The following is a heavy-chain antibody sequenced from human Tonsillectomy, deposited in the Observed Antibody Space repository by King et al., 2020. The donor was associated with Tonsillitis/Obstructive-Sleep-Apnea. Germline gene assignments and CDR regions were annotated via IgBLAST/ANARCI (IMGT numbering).Heavy chain of an antibody. Sequence: VQLVESGGGLIQPGGSLRLSCAASGLIVSNNYMSWVRQAPGKGLEWVSVIYTGGSTHYADSVMGRFTISRDNSKNTVYLHMNNLRVEDTAIYYCATVRASSDGYNSPFDYWGLGTLVTVSS. CDR1: GLIVSNNY. CDR3: ATVRASSDGYNSPFDY. CDR2: IYTGGST. V-gene: IGHV3-53*01. D-gene: IGHD5-24*01. J-gene: IGHJ4*02.